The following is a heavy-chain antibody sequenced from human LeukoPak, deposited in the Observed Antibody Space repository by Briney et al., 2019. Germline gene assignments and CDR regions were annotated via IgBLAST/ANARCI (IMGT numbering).Heavy chain of an antibody. CDR2: ISGSGGST. J-gene: IGHJ6*02. D-gene: IGHD6-13*01. V-gene: IGHV3-23*01. Sequence: GGSLRLSGAASGFTSSSYAMSWVRQAPGKGLEWVSAISGSGGSTYYADSVKGRFTISRDNSKNTLYLQMNSLRAEDTAVYYCAKGVSSSWSGMDVWGQGTTVTVSS. CDR3: AKGVSSSWSGMDV. CDR1: GFTSSSYA.